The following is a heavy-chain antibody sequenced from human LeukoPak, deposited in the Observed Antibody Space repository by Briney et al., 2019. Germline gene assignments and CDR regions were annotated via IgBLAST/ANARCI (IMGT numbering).Heavy chain of an antibody. Sequence: PSETLSLTCTVSGGSISSYYWSWIRQPPGKGPEWIGYIYYSGSTNYNPSLKSRVTISVDTSKNQFSLKLSSVTAADTAVYYCARWSSYGLGDFDYWGQGTLVTVSS. CDR2: IYYSGST. CDR1: GGSISSYY. D-gene: IGHD5-18*01. V-gene: IGHV4-59*01. CDR3: ARWSSYGLGDFDY. J-gene: IGHJ4*02.